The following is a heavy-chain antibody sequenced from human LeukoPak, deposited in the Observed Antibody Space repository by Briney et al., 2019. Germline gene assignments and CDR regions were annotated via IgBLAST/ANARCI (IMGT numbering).Heavy chain of an antibody. J-gene: IGHJ5*02. CDR1: DDFIRSNNYY. CDR3: ARHFPHIDPSGWNQGWFDT. D-gene: IGHD6-19*01. Sequence: PSETLSLTCTVSDDFIRSNNYYWGWVRHPPGKGLEWIGSIYYSGRTYHNPSLKSRVTISVDTSKNHFSLELSSVSAEDTAVYYCARHFPHIDPSGWNQGWFDTWGQGTLVTVSS. CDR2: IYYSGRT. V-gene: IGHV4-39*01.